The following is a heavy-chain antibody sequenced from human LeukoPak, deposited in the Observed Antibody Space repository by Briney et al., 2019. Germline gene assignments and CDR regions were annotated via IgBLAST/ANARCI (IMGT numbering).Heavy chain of an antibody. CDR3: AKRSRYCSGGSCYSWFDY. V-gene: IGHV3-23*01. CDR1: GFTFSSYA. CDR2: ITGSGGST. J-gene: IGHJ4*02. D-gene: IGHD2-15*01. Sequence: GGSLRLSCSASGFTFSSYAMNWVRQAPGKGLEWVSGITGSGGSTYYADSVKGRFTISRDNSKNTLYLQMNSLRAEDTAVYYCAKRSRYCSGGSCYSWFDYWGQGTLVTVSS.